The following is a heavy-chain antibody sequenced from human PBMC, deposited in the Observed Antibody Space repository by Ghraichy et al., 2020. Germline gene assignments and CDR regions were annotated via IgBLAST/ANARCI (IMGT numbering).Heavy chain of an antibody. Sequence: GSLSLTCTVSGVSISSYYWSWIRQPPGKGLEWIGYIYSSGSTNYNPSLKSRLTISVDTSKNQFSLKLTSVTAADTAMYYCASVISGNDAFDFWGQGTMVTVSS. CDR3: ASVISGNDAFDF. V-gene: IGHV4-59*01. CDR1: GVSISSYY. D-gene: IGHD2-15*01. J-gene: IGHJ3*01. CDR2: IYSSGST.